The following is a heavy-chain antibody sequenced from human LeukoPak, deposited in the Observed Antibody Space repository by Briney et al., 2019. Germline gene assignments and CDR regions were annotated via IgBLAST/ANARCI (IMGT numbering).Heavy chain of an antibody. CDR3: ARENSNSWYLDY. CDR1: GFTFSTYA. D-gene: IGHD6-13*01. V-gene: IGHV3-23*01. J-gene: IGHJ4*02. CDR2: ISGRGGST. Sequence: PGGSLRLSCAASGFTFSTYAMSWVRQAPGKGLEWVSTISGRGGSTYYADSAKGRFTISRDNSKNTLYLQMNSLRAEDTAVYYCARENSNSWYLDYWGQGTLVTVSS.